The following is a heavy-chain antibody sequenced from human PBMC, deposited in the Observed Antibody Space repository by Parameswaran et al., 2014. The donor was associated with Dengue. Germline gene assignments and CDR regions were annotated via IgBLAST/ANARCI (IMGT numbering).Heavy chain of an antibody. D-gene: IGHD6-13*01. CDR1: GFTFGDYA. Sequence: QAGGSLRLSCTASGFTFGDYAMSWSRQAPGKGLEWVGFIRSKAYGGTTEYAASVKGRFTISRDDSKSIAYLQMNSLKTEDTAVYYCTRDPKYESGSSWYYFDYWGQGTLVTVSS. CDR3: TRDPKYESGSSWYYFDY. V-gene: IGHV3-49*03. CDR2: IRSKAYGGTT. J-gene: IGHJ4*02.